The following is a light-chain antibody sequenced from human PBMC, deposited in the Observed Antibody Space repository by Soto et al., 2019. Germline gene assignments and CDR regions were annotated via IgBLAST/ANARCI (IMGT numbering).Light chain of an antibody. CDR2: GAT. CDR3: QQDGSSGT. J-gene: IGKJ1*01. CDR1: QSVNSDY. V-gene: IGKV3-20*01. Sequence: IVLTQSPATLTLSPGERATPSCRASQSVNSDYLGWLQQTPGQAPRLLFYGATTRATGIPDRCSGSGAGTVFTLTISRLEPEYFAVYYCQQDGSSGTFGQGTKVDIK.